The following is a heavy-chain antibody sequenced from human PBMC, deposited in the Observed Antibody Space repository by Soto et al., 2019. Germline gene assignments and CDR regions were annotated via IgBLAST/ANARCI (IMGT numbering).Heavy chain of an antibody. CDR3: ASEFFSGGTAPPYIGMDF. Sequence: ASVKVSCKASGYTFTSYAMHWVRQAPGQRLEWMGWINAGNGNTKYSQKFQGRVTITRDTSASTAYMELSSLRSEDTAVYYCASEFFSGGTAPPYIGMDFRGQGPPVTVS. V-gene: IGHV1-3*01. D-gene: IGHD2-15*01. J-gene: IGHJ6*02. CDR2: INAGNGNT. CDR1: GYTFTSYA.